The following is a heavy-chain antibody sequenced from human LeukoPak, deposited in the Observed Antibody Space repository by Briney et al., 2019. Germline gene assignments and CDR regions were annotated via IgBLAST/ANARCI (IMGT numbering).Heavy chain of an antibody. V-gene: IGHV4-39*01. Sequence: PSETLSLTCTVSGASIGASRYYWGWSRQPPGKGLEWIGNIYYSGNTYFNPSLKSRVTISVDTSKNQFSLKLSAVTAADTAVYYCARHRPYCGGDCYCAFDIWGQGAMVTVSS. CDR1: GASIGASRYY. CDR3: ARHRPYCGGDCYCAFDI. D-gene: IGHD2-21*02. CDR2: IYYSGNT. J-gene: IGHJ3*02.